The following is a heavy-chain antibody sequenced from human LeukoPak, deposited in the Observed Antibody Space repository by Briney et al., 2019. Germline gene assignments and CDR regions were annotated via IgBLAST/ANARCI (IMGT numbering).Heavy chain of an antibody. CDR1: GFTFSYYG. V-gene: IGHV3-30*18. J-gene: IGHJ3*02. D-gene: IGHD6-19*01. CDR2: ISYDGSNK. CDR3: AKQCGGSDWFDAFDI. Sequence: GRSLRLSCAASGFTFSYYGLRWVRQGPGKGLEWVAVISYDGSNKYYADSVKGRFTISRDNSKITLYLQMNSLRAEDTAVYYCAKQCGGSDWFDAFDIWGQGTMVTVSS.